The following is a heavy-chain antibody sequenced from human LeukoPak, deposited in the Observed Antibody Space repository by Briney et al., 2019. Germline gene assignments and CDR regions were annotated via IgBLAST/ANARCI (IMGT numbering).Heavy chain of an antibody. D-gene: IGHD3-10*01. Sequence: GGSLRLSCAASGFTVSSNYMSWVRQAPGKGLEWVSLIYSGGSTYYADSVKGRFTISRDNSKTTLYLQMNSLRTEDTAVYYCARPEAGSGSPFLAYWGQGTLVTVSS. V-gene: IGHV3-66*04. CDR1: GFTVSSNY. CDR3: ARPEAGSGSPFLAY. CDR2: IYSGGST. J-gene: IGHJ4*02.